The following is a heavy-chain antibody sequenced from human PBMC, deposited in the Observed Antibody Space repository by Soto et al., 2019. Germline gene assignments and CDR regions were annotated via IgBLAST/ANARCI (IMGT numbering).Heavy chain of an antibody. CDR3: AAPPRY. D-gene: IGHD6-6*01. Sequence: SETLSLTCTVSGGSISNPYWTWIRQPPGKGLEWIGYIYNSGNTNYNPSLRSRVIISIDTSKNQFSLKLTSVTAADTAVYYCAAPPRYWGQGTLVTVS. V-gene: IGHV4-59*11. CDR2: IYNSGNT. J-gene: IGHJ4*02. CDR1: GGSISNPY.